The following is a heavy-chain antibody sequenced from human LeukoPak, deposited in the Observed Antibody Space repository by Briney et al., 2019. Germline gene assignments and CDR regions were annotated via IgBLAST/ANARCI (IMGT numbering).Heavy chain of an antibody. CDR2: IWYDGSNK. V-gene: IGHV3-33*01. CDR1: GFTFSSYA. J-gene: IGHJ4*02. Sequence: GGSLRLSCAASGFTFSSYAMHWVRQAPGKGLEWVAVIWYDGSNKYYADSVKGRFTISRDNSKNTLYLQMNSLRAEDTAVYYCARRYSSDWYYFDYWGQGTLVTVSS. D-gene: IGHD6-19*01. CDR3: ARRYSSDWYYFDY.